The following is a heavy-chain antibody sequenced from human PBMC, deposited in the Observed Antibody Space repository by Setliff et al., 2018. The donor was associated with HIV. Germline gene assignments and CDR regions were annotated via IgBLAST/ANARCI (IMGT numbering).Heavy chain of an antibody. J-gene: IGHJ6*03. V-gene: IGHV1-8*01. D-gene: IGHD6-13*01. CDR1: GYTFTSYD. CDR3: ARVDGSSSWFYYYYYMGI. CDR2: MNPNSGNT. Sequence: ASVKVSCKASGYTFTSYDINWVRQATGQGLEWMGWMNPNSGNTGYAQKFQGRVTMTRNTSISTAYMELNSLRAEDTAVYYCARVDGSSSWFYYYYYMGIWGKGTTVTVS.